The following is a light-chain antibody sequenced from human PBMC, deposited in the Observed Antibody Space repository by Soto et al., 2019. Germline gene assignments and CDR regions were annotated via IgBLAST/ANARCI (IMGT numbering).Light chain of an antibody. J-gene: IGLJ1*01. CDR2: DVS. CDR1: SSDVGGYNY. V-gene: IGLV2-14*01. Sequence: QSALTQPASVSGSPGQSITISCTGTSSDVGGYNYVSWYQQHPGKAPKLMIYDVSNRPSGVSNRFSGSKSGNTASLTISGLQAEDEADYYCSSYTSSSTLAYVFGTGTMVTVL. CDR3: SSYTSSSTLAYV.